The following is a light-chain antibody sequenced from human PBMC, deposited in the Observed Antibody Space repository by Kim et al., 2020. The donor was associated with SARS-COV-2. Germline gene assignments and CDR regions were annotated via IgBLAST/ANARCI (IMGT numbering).Light chain of an antibody. CDR3: SSYTSSSTRV. V-gene: IGLV2-14*03. CDR1: SSDVGGYNY. Sequence: QSALTQPASVSGSPGQSITISCTGTSSDVGGYNYVSWYQQHPGKAPKLMIYDVSNRPSGVSTRFSGSKSGNTASLTISGLQAEDEADYYCSSYTSSSTRVFGGGTPPTV. CDR2: DVS. J-gene: IGLJ3*02.